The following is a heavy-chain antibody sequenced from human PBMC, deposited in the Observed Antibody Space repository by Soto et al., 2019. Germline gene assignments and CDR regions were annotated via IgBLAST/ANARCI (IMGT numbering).Heavy chain of an antibody. CDR1: GISLTTSGDG. CDR3: AHNIGGDYVYGFDF. V-gene: IGHV2-5*02. D-gene: IGHD3-16*01. J-gene: IGHJ3*01. CDR2: VYGDGDK. Sequence: QIALKESGPTLVKPTQTLTLTCTFSGISLTTSGDGVGWVRQPPGKGLEWVALVYGDGDKRYLTSLKSRLTITKDTSKNQMVLTMTNMDPVDTGTYFCAHNIGGDYVYGFDFWGQGTKVTVS.